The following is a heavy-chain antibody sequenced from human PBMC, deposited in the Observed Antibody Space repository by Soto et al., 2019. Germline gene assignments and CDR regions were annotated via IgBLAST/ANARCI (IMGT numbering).Heavy chain of an antibody. Sequence: PGGSLRLSCSASGFTFSSYAMHWVRQAPGKGLEYVSAISSNGGSTYYADSVKGRFTISRDNSKNTLYLQMSSLRAEDTAVYYCVKDSTPDSSGYSHYFDYWGQGTLVTVCS. J-gene: IGHJ4*02. D-gene: IGHD3-22*01. V-gene: IGHV3-64D*06. CDR2: ISSNGGST. CDR1: GFTFSSYA. CDR3: VKDSTPDSSGYSHYFDY.